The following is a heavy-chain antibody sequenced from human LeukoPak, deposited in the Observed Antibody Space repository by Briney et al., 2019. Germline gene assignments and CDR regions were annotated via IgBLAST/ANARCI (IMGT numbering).Heavy chain of an antibody. CDR3: ARSSSWLGFFDY. V-gene: IGHV3-30*04. Sequence: GGSLRLSCAASGFTFSSYAMHWVRQAPGKGLEWVAVISYNGSNKYYADSVKGRFTISRDNSKNTLYLQMNSLRAEDTAVYYCARSSSWLGFFDYWGQGTLVTVSS. D-gene: IGHD6-13*01. J-gene: IGHJ4*02. CDR2: ISYNGSNK. CDR1: GFTFSSYA.